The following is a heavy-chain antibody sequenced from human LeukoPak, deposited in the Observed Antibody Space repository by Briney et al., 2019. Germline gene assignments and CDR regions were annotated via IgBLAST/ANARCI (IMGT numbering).Heavy chain of an antibody. Sequence: MTSETLSLTCTVSGVSISSYYWSWIRQPPGKGLEWIGYIYYSGSTNYNPSLKSRVTISVDTSKNLFSLKLSSVTAADTAVYYCARTTPAFDYWGQGTLVTVSS. CDR2: IYYSGST. CDR1: GVSISSYY. D-gene: IGHD4-11*01. J-gene: IGHJ4*02. CDR3: ARTTPAFDY. V-gene: IGHV4-59*01.